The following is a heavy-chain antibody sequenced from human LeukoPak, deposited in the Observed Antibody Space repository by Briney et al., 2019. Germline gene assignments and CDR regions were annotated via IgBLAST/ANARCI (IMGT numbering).Heavy chain of an antibody. CDR2: IYSGGST. CDR1: GFTVSSNY. D-gene: IGHD4-17*01. CDR3: ASRTLTTVTTDPSYYYGMDV. J-gene: IGHJ6*04. V-gene: IGHV3-53*01. Sequence: GGSLRLSCAASGFTVSSNYMSWVRQDPGKGLEWVSVIYSGGSTYYADSVKGRFTISRDNSKNTLYLQMNSLRAEDTAVYYCASRTLTTVTTDPSYYYGMDVWGKGTTVTVSS.